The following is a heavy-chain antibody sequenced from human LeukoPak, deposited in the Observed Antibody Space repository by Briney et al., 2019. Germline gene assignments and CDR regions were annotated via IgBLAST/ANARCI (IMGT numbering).Heavy chain of an antibody. CDR2: ISSNSSTI. V-gene: IGHV3-48*01. D-gene: IGHD2-8*01. CDR1: GFTFSSYS. CDR3: AGENIQNGALDFLGS. Sequence: GGSLRLSCAASGFTFSSYSMNWVRQAPGKGLEWVSYISSNSSTIYYADSVKGRFTISRDNAKNSLYLQMNSLRTEDTAVYYCAGENIQNGALDFLGSWREETVDTVSS. J-gene: IGHJ4*02.